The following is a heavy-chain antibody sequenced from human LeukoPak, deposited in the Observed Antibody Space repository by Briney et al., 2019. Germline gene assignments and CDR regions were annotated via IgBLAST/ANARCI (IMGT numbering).Heavy chain of an antibody. CDR3: AREVNGLDY. Sequence: SQTLSLTCAVSGGSISSGGYSWSWIRQPPGKGLEWIGYIYHSGSTYYNPSLKSRVTISVDRSKNQFSLKLSSVTAADTAVYYCAREVNGLDYWGQGTLVTVSS. CDR2: IYHSGST. CDR1: GGSISSGGYS. V-gene: IGHV4-30-2*01. J-gene: IGHJ4*02.